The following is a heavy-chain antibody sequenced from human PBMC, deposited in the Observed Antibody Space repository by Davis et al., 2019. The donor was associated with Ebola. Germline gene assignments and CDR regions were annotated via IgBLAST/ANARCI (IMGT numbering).Heavy chain of an antibody. D-gene: IGHD3-10*01. CDR2: ISWDGGST. CDR1: GFTFDDYT. V-gene: IGHV3-43*01. J-gene: IGHJ6*02. CDR3: AKASGSYYRYYYYGMDV. Sequence: GESLKISCAASGFTFDDYTMHWVRQAPGKGLEWVSLISWDGGSTYYADSVKGRFTISRDNSKNSLYLQMNSLRTEDTALYYCAKASGSYYRYYYYGMDVWGQGTTVTVSS.